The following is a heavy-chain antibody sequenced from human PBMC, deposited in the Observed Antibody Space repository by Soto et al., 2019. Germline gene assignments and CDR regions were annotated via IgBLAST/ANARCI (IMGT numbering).Heavy chain of an antibody. Sequence: GGSLRLSCAASGFTFSSYAMHWVRQAPGKGLEWVAVISYDGSNKYYADSVKGRFTISRDNSKNTLYLQMNSLRAEDTAVYYCARLGYSSGWYSDYWGQGTLVTVSS. CDR2: ISYDGSNK. V-gene: IGHV3-30-3*01. J-gene: IGHJ4*02. D-gene: IGHD6-19*01. CDR3: ARLGYSSGWYSDY. CDR1: GFTFSSYA.